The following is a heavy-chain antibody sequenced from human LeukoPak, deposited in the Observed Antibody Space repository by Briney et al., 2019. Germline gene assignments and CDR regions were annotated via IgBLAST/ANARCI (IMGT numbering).Heavy chain of an antibody. CDR3: ARRRYGNEDY. D-gene: IGHD3-16*01. V-gene: IGHV4-59*08. Sequence: PSETLSLTCTVSGDFISSNFWSWIRQPPGKRLEWIGYVYHDGSTNYNPSLKSRVTMSVDTAKNQFSLKVSSVTAADTAVYYCARRRYGNEDYWGQGTLVTVSS. CDR1: GDFISSNF. CDR2: VYHDGST. J-gene: IGHJ4*02.